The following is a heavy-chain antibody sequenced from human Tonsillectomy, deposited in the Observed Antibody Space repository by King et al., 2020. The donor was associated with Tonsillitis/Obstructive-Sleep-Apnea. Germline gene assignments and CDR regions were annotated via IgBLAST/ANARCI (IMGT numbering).Heavy chain of an antibody. CDR3: ARLNSGGFDP. J-gene: IGHJ5*02. CDR2: IYYSGST. CDR1: GGSFGYDY. V-gene: IGHV4-59*01. Sequence: VQLQESGPGLVKLSETLSLRCGVSGGSFGYDYWSWIRQSPGKRLEWIGHIYYSGSTTYNPSLKSRVTISIDTSKNQFSLTLTSVTAADTAVYYCARLNSGGFDPWGQGTLVTVSS. D-gene: IGHD2-15*01.